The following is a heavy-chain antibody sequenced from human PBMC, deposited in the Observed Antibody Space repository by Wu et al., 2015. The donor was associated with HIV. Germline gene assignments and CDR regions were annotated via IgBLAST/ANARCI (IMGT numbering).Heavy chain of an antibody. CDR1: GYTFTNYD. CDR3: AVLYNLPPVMTILDT. Sequence: QVQLVQSGAEVKKPGASVKVSCKASGYTFTNYDINWVRQATGQGLEWMGWVNPNSGNTDYAQKFQGRLTMTRTTSINTAYMELSGLTSEDTAIYYCAVLYNLPPVMTILDTWGQGTLVTVSS. V-gene: IGHV1-8*01. D-gene: IGHD1-1*01. J-gene: IGHJ5*02. CDR2: VNPNSGNT.